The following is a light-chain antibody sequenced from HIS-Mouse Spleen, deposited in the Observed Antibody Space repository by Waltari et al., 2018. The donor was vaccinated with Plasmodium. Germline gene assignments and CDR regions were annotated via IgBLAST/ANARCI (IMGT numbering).Light chain of an antibody. CDR3: MIWHSSAWV. CDR2: YKSVSDK. J-gene: IGLJ3*02. CDR1: SGINVGTYS. V-gene: IGLV5-45*03. Sequence: AVLTKPSFLFASPGAPASPTCTSRSGINVGTYSIYWYHQNPESPPQYLLRYKSVSDKQQGSGGPCRFSCSKDASANAGMLLIAVLQSEDEADYCCMIWHSSAWVFGGGTKLTVL.